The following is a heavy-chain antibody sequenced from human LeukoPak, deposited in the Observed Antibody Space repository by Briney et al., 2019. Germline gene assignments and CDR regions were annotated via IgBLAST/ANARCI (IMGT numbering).Heavy chain of an antibody. CDR3: SRAEGEGTIPGDY. CDR1: GFTFSNFA. Sequence: GGSLRLSCSASGFTFSNFAMHWVRQAPGQGLEYVSSITGNGDGTYYADSVRGRFTISRDNSKNILYLQMGSLRTEDMAVYYCSRAEGEGTIPGDYWGQGTLVTVSS. D-gene: IGHD1-7*01. J-gene: IGHJ4*02. CDR2: ITGNGDGT. V-gene: IGHV3-64*02.